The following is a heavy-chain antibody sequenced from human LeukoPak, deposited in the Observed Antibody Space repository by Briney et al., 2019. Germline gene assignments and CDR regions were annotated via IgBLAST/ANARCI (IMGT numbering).Heavy chain of an antibody. CDR1: GSTFSSYT. CDR3: ARARSSSSWYSDY. J-gene: IGHJ4*02. V-gene: IGHV3-21*01. D-gene: IGHD6-13*01. CDR2: ISPSSSSI. Sequence: PGGSLRLSCAASGSTFSSYTMNWVRQAPGKGLEWVSCISPSSSSIYFADSVKGRFTISRDNAKNSLYLQMNSLRAEDTAVYYCARARSSSSWYSDYWGQGTLVTVSS.